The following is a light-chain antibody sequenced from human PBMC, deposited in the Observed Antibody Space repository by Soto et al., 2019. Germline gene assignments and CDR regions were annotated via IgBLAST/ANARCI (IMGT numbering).Light chain of an antibody. CDR1: STDVTGRNY. V-gene: IGLV2-14*01. CDR2: EVT. CDR3: CSYTSGTSV. Sequence: QSVLTQPASVSGSPGQSITISCTGTSTDVTGRNYVSWYQQHPGKAPKVIIYEVTNRPSGISDRFSGSKSGNPASLTISRRQAEDEADYYCCSYTSGTSVFGTGTKLTVL. J-gene: IGLJ1*01.